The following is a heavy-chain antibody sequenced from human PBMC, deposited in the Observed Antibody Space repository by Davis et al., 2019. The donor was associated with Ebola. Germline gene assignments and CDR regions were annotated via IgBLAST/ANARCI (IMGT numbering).Heavy chain of an antibody. J-gene: IGHJ6*02. CDR2: ISAYNGNT. CDR1: GYTFTSYG. CDR3: TITGTRYYYYGMDV. Sequence: ASVTVSCKASGYTFTSYGISWVRQAPGQGLEWMGWISAYNGNTNYAQKLQGRVTMTTDTSTSTDYMELRSLRSDDTAVYYCTITGTRYYYYGMDVWGQGTTVTVSS. D-gene: IGHD1-20*01. V-gene: IGHV1-18*01.